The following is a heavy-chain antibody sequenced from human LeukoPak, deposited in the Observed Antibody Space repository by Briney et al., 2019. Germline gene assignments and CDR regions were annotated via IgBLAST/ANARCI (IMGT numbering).Heavy chain of an antibody. CDR2: IKQDGSEK. D-gene: IGHD3-10*01. V-gene: IGHV3-7*01. CDR1: GFTFSSYW. Sequence: TGGSLRLSCAASGFTFSSYWMSWVRQAPGKGLEWVANIKQDGSEKYYVDSVKGRFTISRDNAKNSLYLQMNSLGAEDTAVYYCARQPDYYGSGSYYNPIWFDPWGQGTLVTVSS. J-gene: IGHJ5*02. CDR3: ARQPDYYGSGSYYNPIWFDP.